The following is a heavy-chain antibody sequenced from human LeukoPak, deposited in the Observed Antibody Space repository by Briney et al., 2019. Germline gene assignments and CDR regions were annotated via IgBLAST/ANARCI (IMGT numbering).Heavy chain of an antibody. CDR3: ARFCSDTSCYGY. CDR2: ISGNSNDK. V-gene: IGHV3-21*01. Sequence: GGSLRLSCAASGFTFSTSHMNWVRQAPGKGLEWVSSISGNSNDKYYADSLKGRFTISRDNAKNSLYLQMNSLRAEDTAVYYCARFCSDTSCYGYWGQGALVTVSS. D-gene: IGHD2-2*01. J-gene: IGHJ4*02. CDR1: GFTFSTSH.